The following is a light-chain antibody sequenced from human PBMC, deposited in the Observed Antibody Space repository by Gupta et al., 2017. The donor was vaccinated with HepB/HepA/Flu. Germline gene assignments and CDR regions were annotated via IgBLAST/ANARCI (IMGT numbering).Light chain of an antibody. V-gene: IGLV8-61*01. CDR2: STN. Sequence: QTVVNQEPSFSVSPGGTVTLTCGLSLGSVSTTYYPSWYQQTPGQVPRTLIYSTNARSSGVPDRFSGSILGNKAALTITGAQADDESDYYCALFMGSGIWVFGGGTKVTVL. J-gene: IGLJ3*02. CDR1: LGSVSTTYY. CDR3: ALFMGSGIWV.